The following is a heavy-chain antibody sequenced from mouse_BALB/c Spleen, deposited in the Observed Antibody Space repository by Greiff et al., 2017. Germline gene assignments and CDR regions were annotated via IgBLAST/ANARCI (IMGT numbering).Heavy chain of an antibody. CDR3: ARSYYDYDGGWFAY. Sequence: EVKLVESGGGLVKPGGSLKLSCAASGFTFSSYTMSWVRQTPEKRLEWVATISSGGGNTYYPDSVKGRFTISRDNAKNNLYLQMSSLRSEDTALYYCARSYYDYDGGWFAYWGQGTLVTVSA. J-gene: IGHJ3*01. D-gene: IGHD2-4*01. CDR2: ISSGGGNT. CDR1: GFTFSSYT. V-gene: IGHV5-9*03.